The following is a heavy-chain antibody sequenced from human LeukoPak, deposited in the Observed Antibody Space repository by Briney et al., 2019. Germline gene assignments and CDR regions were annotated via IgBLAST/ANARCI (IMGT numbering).Heavy chain of an antibody. CDR2: IIPIFRTA. J-gene: IGHJ4*02. D-gene: IGHD5-24*01. V-gene: IGHV1-69*05. Sequence: SVKVSCKASGGTFSSYAISWVRQAPGQGLESMGGIIPIFRTANYAQKFQGRVTITTDESTSTAYMELSSLRSEDTAVYYCARGEGRRDGYNPLPYWGQGTLVTVSS. CDR1: GGTFSSYA. CDR3: ARGEGRRDGYNPLPY.